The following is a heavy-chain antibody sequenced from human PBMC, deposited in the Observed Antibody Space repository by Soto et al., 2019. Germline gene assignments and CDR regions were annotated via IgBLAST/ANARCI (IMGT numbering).Heavy chain of an antibody. V-gene: IGHV3-30*18. CDR2: ISYDGSNK. J-gene: IGHJ6*02. D-gene: IGHD1-7*01. CDR3: AKLELRGMDV. CDR1: GFTFSSYG. Sequence: QVQLVESGGGVVQPGRSLRLSFAASGFTFSSYGMHWVRQAPGKGLEWVAVISYDGSNKYYADSVKGRFTISRDNSKNTLYLQMNSLRAEDTAVYYCAKLELRGMDVWGQGTTVTVSS.